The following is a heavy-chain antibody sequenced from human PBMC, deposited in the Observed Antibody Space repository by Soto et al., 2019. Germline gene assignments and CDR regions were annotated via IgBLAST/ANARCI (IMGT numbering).Heavy chain of an antibody. CDR1: VGSLIGYY. Sequence: SEARSLTCCVSVGSLIGYYWSWIRQPPGDGLEYIAYMYHTGNAKYNPSLQSRVTLSFDTSKNQSSLRLASVTAEDTAVYYCARDRRAAPTPGTYGMDVWGQGTTVTVSS. J-gene: IGHJ6*02. CDR3: ARDRRAAPTPGTYGMDV. CDR2: MYHTGNA. V-gene: IGHV4-59*01. D-gene: IGHD6-6*01.